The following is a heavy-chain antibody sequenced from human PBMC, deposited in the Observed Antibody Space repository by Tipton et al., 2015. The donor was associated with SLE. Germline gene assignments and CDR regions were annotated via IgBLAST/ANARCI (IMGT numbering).Heavy chain of an antibody. V-gene: IGHV4-39*07. J-gene: IGHJ4*02. D-gene: IGHD1-1*01. CDR3: ARAGRAWNLFDY. Sequence: TLSLTCTVSGGSISSSSYYWGWIRQPPGKGLVWIGSIYYSGNTYYNSSLKSRVTISVDTSKNQFSLKLSSVTAADTAVYYCARAGRAWNLFDYWGQGTLVTVSS. CDR1: GGSISSSSYY. CDR2: IYYSGNT.